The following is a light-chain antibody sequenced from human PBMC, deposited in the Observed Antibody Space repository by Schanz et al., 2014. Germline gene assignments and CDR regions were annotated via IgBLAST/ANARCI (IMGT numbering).Light chain of an antibody. CDR1: SSDVGAYNY. CDR2: DVT. Sequence: QSALTQPPSASGSPGQSVTISCTGTSSDVGAYNYVSWYQQHPGKAPKLIISDVTRRPSGVPDRFSGFKSVNTASLTVSGLQAEDEADYYCSSYTSSSSLPWVFGGGTKLTVL. V-gene: IGLV2-8*01. CDR3: SSYTSSSSLPWV. J-gene: IGLJ3*02.